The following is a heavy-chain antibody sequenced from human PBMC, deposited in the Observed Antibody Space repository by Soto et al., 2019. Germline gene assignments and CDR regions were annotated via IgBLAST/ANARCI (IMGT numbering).Heavy chain of an antibody. V-gene: IGHV3-7*03. D-gene: IGHD2-2*03. CDR2: IKEDGSEK. CDR1: GFTFSSYW. Sequence: GGSLRLSCAASGFTFSSYWMTWVRQAPGKGLEWVANIKEDGSEKYYVDSVKGRFTTSRDNAKNSLYLQMNSLRAEDTAVYYCARDGYCSSSSCYSDAFDVWGQGTMVTVSS. J-gene: IGHJ3*01. CDR3: ARDGYCSSSSCYSDAFDV.